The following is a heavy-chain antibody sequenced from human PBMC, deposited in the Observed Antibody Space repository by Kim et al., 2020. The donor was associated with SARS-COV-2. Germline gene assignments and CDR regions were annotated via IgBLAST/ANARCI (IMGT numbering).Heavy chain of an antibody. CDR1: GFTFSSYE. CDR2: ISSSGSTI. V-gene: IGHV3-48*03. J-gene: IGHJ6*02. CDR3: ARDQGNDYGDEYGMDV. D-gene: IGHD4-17*01. Sequence: GGSLRLSCAASGFTFSSYEMNWVRQAPGKGLEWVSYISSSGSTIYYADSVKGRFTISRDNAKNSLYLQMNSLRAEDTAVYYCARDQGNDYGDEYGMDVWGQGTTVTVSS.